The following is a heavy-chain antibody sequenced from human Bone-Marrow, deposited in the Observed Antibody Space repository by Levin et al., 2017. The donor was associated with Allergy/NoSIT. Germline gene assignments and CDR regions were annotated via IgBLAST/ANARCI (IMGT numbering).Heavy chain of an antibody. D-gene: IGHD4-17*01. CDR1: GFTFSRYW. V-gene: IGHV3-74*01. J-gene: IGHJ4*02. CDR2: SDEYGTIK. CDR3: ARDLLGADDY. Sequence: QSGGSLRLSCAASGFTFSRYWMHWVRQAPGKGLEWVSRSDEYGTIKNYADSVKDRFTISRDNVKNTLYLQMNSLRVEDTAVYYCARDLLGADDYWGQGTLVTVSS.